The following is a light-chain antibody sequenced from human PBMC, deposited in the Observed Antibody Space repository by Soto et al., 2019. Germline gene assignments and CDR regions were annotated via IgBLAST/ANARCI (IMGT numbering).Light chain of an antibody. J-gene: IGLJ2*01. CDR1: SSDVGGYNY. CDR2: DVS. Sequence: QSALTQPRSVSGSPGQSVTISCTGTSSDVGGYNYVSWYQQHPGKAPKLMIYDVSKRPSGVPDRFSGSQSGNTASPTISGLQAEDEADYYCSSYAGSYTHVVFGGGTKLTVL. V-gene: IGLV2-11*01. CDR3: SSYAGSYTHVV.